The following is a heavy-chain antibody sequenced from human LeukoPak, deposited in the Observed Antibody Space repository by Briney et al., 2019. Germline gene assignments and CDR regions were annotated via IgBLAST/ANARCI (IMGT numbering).Heavy chain of an antibody. D-gene: IGHD3-3*01. CDR2: IQYDGSNK. Sequence: GGSLRLSCAASGFTFSSYGMHWVREAPGKGLEWVAFIQYDGSNKYYADSVKGRFTISRDNSKNTLYLQMNSLRAEDTAVYYCAKDSLRLDWGQGTLVTVSS. CDR3: AKDSLRLD. V-gene: IGHV3-30*02. CDR1: GFTFSSYG. J-gene: IGHJ4*02.